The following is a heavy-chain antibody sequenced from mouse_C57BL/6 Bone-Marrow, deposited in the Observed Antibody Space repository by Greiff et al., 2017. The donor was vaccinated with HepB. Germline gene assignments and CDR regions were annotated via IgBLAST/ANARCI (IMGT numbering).Heavy chain of an antibody. CDR1: GFTFSSYA. J-gene: IGHJ1*03. Sequence: EVQLVESGEGLVKPGGSLKLSCAASGFTFSSYAMSWVRQTPEKRLEWVAYISSGGDYIYYADTVKGRCTISRDNARNTLYLQMSSLKSEDTAMYYCTRDRDYGSSRYFDVWGTGTTVTVSS. CDR2: ISSGGDYI. D-gene: IGHD1-1*01. CDR3: TRDRDYGSSRYFDV. V-gene: IGHV5-9-1*02.